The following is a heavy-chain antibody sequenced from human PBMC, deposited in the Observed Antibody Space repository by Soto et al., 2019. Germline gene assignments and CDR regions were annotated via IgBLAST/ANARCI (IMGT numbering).Heavy chain of an antibody. CDR1: GFTFSSYA. Sequence: GGSLRLSCAASGFTFSSYAMNWVRQAPGKGLEWVSGISGSGGSTHYADSVKGRFTISRDHSKNTLYLQMNSLTAEDTAVYYCAKGRSPSGYSGYVRSAWFDPWGQGTLVTVSS. CDR3: AKGRSPSGYSGYVRSAWFDP. V-gene: IGHV3-23*01. J-gene: IGHJ5*02. CDR2: ISGSGGST. D-gene: IGHD5-12*01.